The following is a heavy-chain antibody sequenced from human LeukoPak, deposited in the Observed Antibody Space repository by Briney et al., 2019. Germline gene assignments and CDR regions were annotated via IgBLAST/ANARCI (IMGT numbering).Heavy chain of an antibody. CDR1: GFTFSSYA. J-gene: IGHJ4*02. V-gene: IGHV3-23*01. Sequence: GGSLRLSCAASGFTFSSYAMSWVRQAPGKGLEWVSAISGSGDSTYYGDSVKGRFTISRDNSKNTLYLQMNSLRAEDTAVYYGAKPRPLDSGGWSPGNYWGKETLVPSPQ. CDR2: ISGSGDST. CDR3: AKPRPLDSGGWSPGNY. D-gene: IGHD6-13*01.